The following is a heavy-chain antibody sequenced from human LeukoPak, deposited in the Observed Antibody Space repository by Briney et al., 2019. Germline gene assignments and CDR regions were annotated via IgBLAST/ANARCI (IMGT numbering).Heavy chain of an antibody. CDR1: GFTFSTYA. J-gene: IGHJ5*02. CDR2: ISGSGTKT. Sequence: GGSLRLSCAASGFTFSTYAMNWVRQAPGKGLEWVSSISGSGTKTYYADSVKGRFTISRDNSKNTLYLQMNSLRAEDTAVYYCAKIPYSSGWVQNWFDPWGQGTLVTVSS. D-gene: IGHD6-19*01. V-gene: IGHV3-23*01. CDR3: AKIPYSSGWVQNWFDP.